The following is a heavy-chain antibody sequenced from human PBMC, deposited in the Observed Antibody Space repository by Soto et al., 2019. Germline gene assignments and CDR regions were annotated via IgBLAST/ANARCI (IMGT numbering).Heavy chain of an antibody. J-gene: IGHJ1*01. CDR1: GFMFGDHG. V-gene: IGHV3-30*02. Sequence: VQLVESGGGVVQPGGSLRLSCAASGFMFGDHGMHWVRQAPGKGLEWVAVIGFDGNNIYYADSVKGRFTISRDNSKNTLYLAMHSLRPEDTAIYYCAKDLYGISSGHWGQGTLVTVST. CDR2: IGFDGNNI. CDR3: AKDLYGISSGH. D-gene: IGHD6-6*01.